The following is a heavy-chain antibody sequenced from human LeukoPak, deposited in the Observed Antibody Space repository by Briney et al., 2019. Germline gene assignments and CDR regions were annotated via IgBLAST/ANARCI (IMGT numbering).Heavy chain of an antibody. Sequence: QTGGSLRLSCAASGFTFSTYNMNWVRQAPGKGLEWVSHITSSSTNIYYADSVKGRFTIPRDNAKNALSLQMNSLRDEDTAVYYCATSGNYYLKYWGQGTLVTVSS. V-gene: IGHV3-48*02. J-gene: IGHJ4*02. CDR2: ITSSSTNI. D-gene: IGHD1-26*01. CDR1: GFTFSTYN. CDR3: ATSGNYYLKY.